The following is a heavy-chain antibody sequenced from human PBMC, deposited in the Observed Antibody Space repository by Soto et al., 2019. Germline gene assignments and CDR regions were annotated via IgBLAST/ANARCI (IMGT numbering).Heavy chain of an antibody. V-gene: IGHV4-31*03. CDR3: ARGSGSGSYYTPFDI. CDR2: IYYSGSN. J-gene: IGHJ3*02. D-gene: IGHD1-26*01. CDR1: GASIAIGGHS. Sequence: SETLSLTSPVPGASIAIGGHSWTWIRQNPGKGLEWSGYIYYSGSNYYNPSLKSRVTISVDTSKNQFSVNQSSVSAADRSVYYCARGSGSGSYYTPFDIGGQGTLVPVPS.